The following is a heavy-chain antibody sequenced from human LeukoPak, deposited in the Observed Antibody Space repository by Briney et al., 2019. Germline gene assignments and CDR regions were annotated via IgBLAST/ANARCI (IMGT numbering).Heavy chain of an antibody. CDR1: GFTFSSSA. D-gene: IGHD1-26*01. V-gene: IGHV3-23*01. J-gene: IGHJ4*02. CDR3: ALRSGSPIDY. Sequence: SGGSLRLSCAASGFTFSSSAMSWVRQAPGKGLEWVSVISGSGGSTSYADSVKGRFTISRDNSKNTLYLQMNSLRAEDTAIYYCALRSGSPIDYRGQGTLVTVSS. CDR2: ISGSGGST.